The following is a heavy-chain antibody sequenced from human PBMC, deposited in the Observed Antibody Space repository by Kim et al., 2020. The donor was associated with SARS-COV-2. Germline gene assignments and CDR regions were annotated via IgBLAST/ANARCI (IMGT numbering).Heavy chain of an antibody. V-gene: IGHV3-23*01. Sequence: TYYADSFRGRFTISRDNSKNIIHLQMSGLRADDTAVYYCAKGSTSGRVFDSWGQGTLVTVSP. J-gene: IGHJ4*02. CDR2: T. D-gene: IGHD5-12*01. CDR3: AKGSTSGRVFDS.